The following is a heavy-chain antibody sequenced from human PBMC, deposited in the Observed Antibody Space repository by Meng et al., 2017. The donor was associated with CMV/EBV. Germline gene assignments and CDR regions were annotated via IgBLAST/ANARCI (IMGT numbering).Heavy chain of an antibody. Sequence: GSLRLSCTVSGGSISSSSYYWGWIRQPPGKGLEWIGSIYYSGSTYYNPSLKSRVTISVDTSKNQFSLKLSSVTAADTAVYYCARALRSGYFAWFDPWGQGTLVTVSS. CDR2: IYYSGST. J-gene: IGHJ5*02. D-gene: IGHD3-3*01. V-gene: IGHV4-39*07. CDR3: ARALRSGYFAWFDP. CDR1: GGSISSSSYY.